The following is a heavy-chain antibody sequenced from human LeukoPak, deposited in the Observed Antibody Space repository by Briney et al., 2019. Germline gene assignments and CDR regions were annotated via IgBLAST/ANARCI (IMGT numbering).Heavy chain of an antibody. Sequence: GGSLRLSCAASGFTFDDYGMSWVRQAPGNGLEWVSGINWNGGSTGYADSVKGRFTISRDNAKNSLYLQMNSLRAEDTALYYCARDCTNGVCSNFDYWGQGTLVTVSS. CDR2: INWNGGST. D-gene: IGHD2-8*01. J-gene: IGHJ4*02. CDR3: ARDCTNGVCSNFDY. CDR1: GFTFDDYG. V-gene: IGHV3-20*04.